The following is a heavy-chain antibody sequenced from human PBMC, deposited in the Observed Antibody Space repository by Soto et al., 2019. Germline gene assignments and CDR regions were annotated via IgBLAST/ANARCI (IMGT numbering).Heavy chain of an antibody. CDR2: IIPIFGTA. CDR1: GGTFNRNT. D-gene: IGHD3-22*01. J-gene: IGHJ4*02. Sequence: SVKVSCKASGGTFNRNTISWVRQAPGQGLEWMGGIIPIFGTANYAQKFQGRVTITADESTNTAYMELSRLRSEDTAVYYCARQFDYDSSGYYYAYWGQGTLVTVSS. CDR3: ARQFDYDSSGYYYAY. V-gene: IGHV1-69*13.